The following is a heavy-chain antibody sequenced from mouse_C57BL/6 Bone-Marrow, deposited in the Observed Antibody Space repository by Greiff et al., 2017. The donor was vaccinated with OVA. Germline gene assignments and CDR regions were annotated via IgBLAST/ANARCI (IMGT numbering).Heavy chain of an antibody. CDR1: GYTFTSYG. Sequence: VKLMESGAELARPGASVKLSCKASGYTFTSYGISWVKQRTGQGLEWIGEICPRSGNTYYNEKFKDKATLTVDKSSSTAYMELSSLTSEDTAVYFYARDWAWFAYWGQGTLVTVSA. D-gene: IGHD4-1*01. CDR3: ARDWAWFAY. J-gene: IGHJ3*01. V-gene: IGHV1-81*01. CDR2: ICPRSGNT.